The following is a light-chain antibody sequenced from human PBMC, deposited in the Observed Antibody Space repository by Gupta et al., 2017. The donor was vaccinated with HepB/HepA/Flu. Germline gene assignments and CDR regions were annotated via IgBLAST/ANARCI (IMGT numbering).Light chain of an antibody. CDR1: QSRLNSNGYSH. Sequence: DIVMTQSPLSLPVTPGEPASIACKSSQSRLNSNGYSHLDWYLTKTGQSPQLLIYFASNRASGVHDRFRGSGSGTDFTLMISRVEAEDVGVYYCMQSRQSPFTFGPGTKVEIK. CDR2: FAS. V-gene: IGKV2-28*01. J-gene: IGKJ3*01. CDR3: MQSRQSPFT.